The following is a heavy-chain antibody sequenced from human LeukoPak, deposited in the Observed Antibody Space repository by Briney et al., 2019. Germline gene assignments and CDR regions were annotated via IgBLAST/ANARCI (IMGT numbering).Heavy chain of an antibody. CDR1: GFSFISYG. Sequence: GGSLRLSCAASGFSFISYGMQWVRQAPGKGLEWVGVISDDGRRKGYADSVTGRFTISRDISKHNLYLQMNTLRAEATAVYYYALSGGSYSHPWYMDVWGKGTKVTVSS. J-gene: IGHJ6*03. D-gene: IGHD1-26*01. CDR3: ALSGGSYSHPWYMDV. V-gene: IGHV3-30*03. CDR2: ISDDGRRK.